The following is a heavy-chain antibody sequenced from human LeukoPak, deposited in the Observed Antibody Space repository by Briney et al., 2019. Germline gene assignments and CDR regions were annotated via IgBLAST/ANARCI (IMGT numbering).Heavy chain of an antibody. CDR1: GFTFDDYA. D-gene: IGHD6-13*01. J-gene: IGHJ4*02. Sequence: PGRSLRLSCAASGFTFDDYAMHWARQAPGKGLEWVSGISWNSGSIGYADSVKGRFTISRDNAKNSLYLQMNSLRAEDTALYYCAGIAAAGTGYWGQGTLVTVSS. V-gene: IGHV3-9*01. CDR3: AGIAAAGTGY. CDR2: ISWNSGSI.